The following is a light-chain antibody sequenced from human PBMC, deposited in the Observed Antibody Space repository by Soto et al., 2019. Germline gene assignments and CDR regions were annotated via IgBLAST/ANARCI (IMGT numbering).Light chain of an antibody. CDR1: SSNIGSNT. V-gene: IGLV1-44*01. Sequence: QSVLTQPPSVSETPGQRVTISCSGSSSNIGSNTVNWYRQLPETAPKLLVYSNTQRPSGVPDRFSGSKSGTSASLAISGLQSEDEADYYCVVWDDSLNGCVFGTGTKVTVL. CDR3: VVWDDSLNGCV. J-gene: IGLJ1*01. CDR2: SNT.